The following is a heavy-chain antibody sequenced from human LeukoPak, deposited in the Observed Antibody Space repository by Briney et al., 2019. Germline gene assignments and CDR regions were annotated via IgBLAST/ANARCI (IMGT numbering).Heavy chain of an antibody. D-gene: IGHD6-13*01. V-gene: IGHV3-21*01. Sequence: GGSLRLSCAASGFTFSSYSMNWVRQAPGKGLEWVSSISSSSYIYYADSVKGRFTISRDNAKNSLYLQMNSLRAEDRAVYYCARAQVGMANDYWGQGTLVTVSS. CDR3: ARAQVGMANDY. CDR2: ISSSSYI. J-gene: IGHJ4*02. CDR1: GFTFSSYS.